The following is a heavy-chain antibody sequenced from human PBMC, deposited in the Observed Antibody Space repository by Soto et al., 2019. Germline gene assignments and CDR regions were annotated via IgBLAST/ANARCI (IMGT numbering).Heavy chain of an antibody. CDR2: ISANHGIT. D-gene: IGHD2-21*02. CDR1: GYTFTSYG. J-gene: IGHJ4*02. V-gene: IGHV1-18*01. Sequence: ASVKVSCKASGYTFTSYGISWVRQAPGQGLEWMGRISANHGITNYAQRFRGRVTITTDKSTSTAYMELSSLRSEDTAVYYCASLPVVTKADPGDYWGQGTLVTVSS. CDR3: ASLPVVTKADPGDY.